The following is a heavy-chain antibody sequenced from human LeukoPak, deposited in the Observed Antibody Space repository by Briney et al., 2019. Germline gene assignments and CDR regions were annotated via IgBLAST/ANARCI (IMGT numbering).Heavy chain of an antibody. CDR3: AXTLGATPGDFDP. Sequence: PSETLSLTCAVYGGSFSGYYWSWIRQPPGKGLEWIGEINHSGSTNYNPSLKSRVTISVDTSKNQFSLKLSSVTAADTAVYYCAXTLGATPGDFDPRGQGTLVTVSS. D-gene: IGHD1-26*01. CDR2: INHSGST. V-gene: IGHV4-34*01. J-gene: IGHJ5*02. CDR1: GGSFSGYY.